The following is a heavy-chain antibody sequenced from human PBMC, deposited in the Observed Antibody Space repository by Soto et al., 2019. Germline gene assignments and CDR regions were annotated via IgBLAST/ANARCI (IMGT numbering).Heavy chain of an antibody. CDR2: SSYNGGT. J-gene: IGHJ4*02. CDR3: ARHRIEVVWRGFDY. D-gene: IGHD1-1*01. V-gene: IGHV4-39*01. CDR1: ADSSTISDSY. Sequence: PSKTLSLTCTVSADSSTISDSYWGWLRQPPGKGLQWIGSSSYNGGTFYNPSLKGRVAISVDPSKKHSSLQVTSVSAADTAVYYCARHRIEVVWRGFDYWGQGSPVTVSS.